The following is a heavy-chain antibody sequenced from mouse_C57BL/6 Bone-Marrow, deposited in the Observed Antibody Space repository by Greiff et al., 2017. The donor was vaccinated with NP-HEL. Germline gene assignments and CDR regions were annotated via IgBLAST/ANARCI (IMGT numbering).Heavy chain of an antibody. CDR3: ARMAPYYGSEDWYFDV. CDR1: GISITTGNYR. CDR2: IYYSGTI. D-gene: IGHD1-1*01. Sequence: EVQGVESGPGLVKPSQTVFLTCTVTGISITTGNYRWSWIRQFPGNKLEWIGYIYYSGTITFNPSLTSRTTITRDTPKNQFFLEMNSLTAEDTATYYCARMAPYYGSEDWYFDVWGTGTTVTVSS. J-gene: IGHJ1*03. V-gene: IGHV3-5*01.